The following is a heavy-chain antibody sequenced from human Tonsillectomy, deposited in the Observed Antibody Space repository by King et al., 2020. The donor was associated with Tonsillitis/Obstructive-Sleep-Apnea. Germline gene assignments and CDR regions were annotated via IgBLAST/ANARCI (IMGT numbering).Heavy chain of an antibody. V-gene: IGHV1-46*01. J-gene: IGHJ4*02. D-gene: IGHD3-10*01. CDR2: INPSTGIS. CDR3: ARDTPLDRVIDY. CDR1: GYTFSRYY. Sequence: QLVQSGAEVKKPGASVRLFCKASGYTFSRYYIHWVRQAPGQGLEWMGIINPSTGISTYAQKFKGRVTMTRDTSTSTIYMELSGLRSEDTAMYYCARDTPLDRVIDYWGQGPMVTVS.